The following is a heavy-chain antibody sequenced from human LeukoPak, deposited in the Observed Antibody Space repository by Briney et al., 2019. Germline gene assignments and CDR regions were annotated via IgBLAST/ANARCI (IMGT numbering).Heavy chain of an antibody. D-gene: IGHD3-9*01. V-gene: IGHV4-34*01. CDR2: INHSGGT. CDR1: GGSFSGYY. CDR3: ARRCYDILTGYYKSKDGDY. Sequence: SETLSLTFAVYGGSFSGYYWSWIRQPPRKGLEWIGEINHSGGTNYNPSLKSRVTISVDRSKNQFSLKLSSVTAADTAVYYCARRCYDILTGYYKSKDGDYWGEGTLVTVSS. J-gene: IGHJ4*02.